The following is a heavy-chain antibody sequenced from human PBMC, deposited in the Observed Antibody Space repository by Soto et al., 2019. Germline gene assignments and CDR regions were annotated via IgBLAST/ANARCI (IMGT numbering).Heavy chain of an antibody. V-gene: IGHV3-21*06. CDR1: GVTFTRYS. CDR2: ISSTTNYI. Sequence: GGSPRLSCAASGVTFTRYSMNWVRQAPGKGLEWVSSISSTTNYIYYGDSMKGRFTISRDNAKNSLYLEMNSLRAEDTAVYYCARESEDLTSNFDYWGQGTLVTVSS. CDR3: ARESEDLTSNFDY. J-gene: IGHJ4*02.